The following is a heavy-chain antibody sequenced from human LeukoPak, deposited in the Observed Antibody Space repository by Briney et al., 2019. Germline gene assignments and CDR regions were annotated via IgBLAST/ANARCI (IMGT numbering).Heavy chain of an antibody. D-gene: IGHD1-26*01. J-gene: IGHJ4*02. CDR1: GFTFSSDA. CDR3: SKTGSSRCDF. Sequence: GGSLRLSCAASGFTFSSDAMSWVRQAPGPGLGWVSGISDSGGTTYYVDSVHGRFTISRDNSKNTLYLQINSLRAEDTAVYYCSKTGSSRCDFWGQGTLVTVSS. V-gene: IGHV3-23*01. CDR2: ISDSGGTT.